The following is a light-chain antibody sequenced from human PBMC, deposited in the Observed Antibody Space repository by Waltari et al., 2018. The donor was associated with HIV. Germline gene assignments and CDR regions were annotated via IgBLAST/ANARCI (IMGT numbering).Light chain of an antibody. CDR1: QSISPY. CDR3: QQSYGTPLT. Sequence: DIQMTQSPSSLSASVGDRVIITCRASQSISPYVNWYQQTPWSAPKLLIRAASSLQGGVPSRFSGSGSGTDFSLTISSLQSEDFATYYCQQSYGTPLTFGGGTRVEIK. J-gene: IGKJ4*01. CDR2: AAS. V-gene: IGKV1-39*01.